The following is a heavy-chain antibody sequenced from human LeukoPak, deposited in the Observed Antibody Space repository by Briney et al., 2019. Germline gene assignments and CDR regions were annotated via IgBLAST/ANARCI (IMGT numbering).Heavy chain of an antibody. Sequence: GGSLRLSCAASGFTFSNYAMQWVRQAPGKGLEWVAVIWYDGSNKYYADSVKGRSTISRDNFKNTLYLEMNSLRAEDTAVYYCARGGTWWGQGTLVTVSS. CDR1: GFTFSNYA. V-gene: IGHV3-33*01. J-gene: IGHJ4*02. D-gene: IGHD2-15*01. CDR3: ARGGTW. CDR2: IWYDGSNK.